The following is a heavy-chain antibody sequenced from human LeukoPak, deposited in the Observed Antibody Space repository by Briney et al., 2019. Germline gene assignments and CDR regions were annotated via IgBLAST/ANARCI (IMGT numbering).Heavy chain of an antibody. CDR3: ATETIGRHYDY. J-gene: IGHJ4*02. Sequence: GGSLRLSCAASGFTFSSCGFNWVRQAPGKRLEWVSSIGPTGTDRYYADSVRGRFTISRDNAKNSMYLQMDSLRDEDTAVYYCATETIGRHYDYWGQGTLLTVSS. CDR1: GFTFSSCG. D-gene: IGHD1-14*01. V-gene: IGHV3-21*01. CDR2: IGPTGTDR.